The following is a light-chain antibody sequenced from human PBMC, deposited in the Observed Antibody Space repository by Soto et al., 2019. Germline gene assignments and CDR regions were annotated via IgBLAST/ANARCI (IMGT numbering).Light chain of an antibody. CDR2: GAS. CDR3: QQYNHWPGT. V-gene: IGKV3-15*01. J-gene: IGKJ1*01. Sequence: EIVRTQCPATLSVSPGERATLSCRASQSVSSNLAWYQQKPGQAPGLLIYGASTRATGIPARFSGSGSGTEFTLTISIVQSEDFPVYSCQQYNHWPGTFGQGTKVDIK. CDR1: QSVSSN.